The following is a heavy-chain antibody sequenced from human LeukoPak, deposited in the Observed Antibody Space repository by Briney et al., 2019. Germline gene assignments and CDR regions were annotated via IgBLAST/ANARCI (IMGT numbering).Heavy chain of an antibody. D-gene: IGHD3-10*01. V-gene: IGHV4-34*01. CDR3: ARGRLLWFGVPFDY. CDR1: GGSFSGYY. Sequence: SGTLSLTCAVYGGSFSGYYWSWIRQPPGKGLEWIGEINHSGSTNYNPSLKSRVTISVDTSKNQFSLKLSSVTAADTAVYYCARGRLLWFGVPFDYWGQGTLVTVSS. CDR2: INHSGST. J-gene: IGHJ4*02.